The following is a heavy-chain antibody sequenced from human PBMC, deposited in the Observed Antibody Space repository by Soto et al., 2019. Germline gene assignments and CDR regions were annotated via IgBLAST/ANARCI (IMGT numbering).Heavy chain of an antibody. Sequence: EVPLLESGGGLVQPGGSLRLSCAASGFTFSSYAMSWVRQAPGKGLEWVSAISGSGGSTYYADSVKGRFTISRDNSKNTLYLQMHGLRAEDTAVYYCAYSSTPFDYWGQGTLVTVSS. J-gene: IGHJ4*02. D-gene: IGHD6-13*01. CDR1: GFTFSSYA. CDR3: AYSSTPFDY. V-gene: IGHV3-23*01. CDR2: ISGSGGST.